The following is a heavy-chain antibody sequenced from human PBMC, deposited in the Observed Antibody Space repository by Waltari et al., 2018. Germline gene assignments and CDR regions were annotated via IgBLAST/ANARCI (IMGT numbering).Heavy chain of an antibody. CDR2: IYHSGST. D-gene: IGHD4-17*01. CDR3: ASFDYGNVDY. Sequence: QVQLQESGPGLVKPSETLSLTCAVSGYSISSGYYWGWIRQPPGKGLEWIGSIYHSGSTYYNPSLKSRVTISVDTSKNQFSLKLSSVTAADTAVYYCASFDYGNVDYWGQGTLVTVSS. J-gene: IGHJ4*02. V-gene: IGHV4-38-2*01. CDR1: GYSISSGYY.